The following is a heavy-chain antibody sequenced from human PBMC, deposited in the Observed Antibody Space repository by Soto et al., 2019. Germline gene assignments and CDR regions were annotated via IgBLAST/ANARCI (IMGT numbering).Heavy chain of an antibody. CDR3: ARMYSSGSGWFHH. D-gene: IGHD6-19*01. CDR1: GYSMTAGGYY. Sequence: XETLSLTCFVAGYSMTAGGYYWSWIRHHPGKGLEWIGSFYSSGSIIYNPSLRSRVSISGDTSSNQFSMSLTSVTAADTARYYCARMYSSGSGWFHHWGQGTLVTVSS. V-gene: IGHV4-39*07. CDR2: FYSSGSI. J-gene: IGHJ5*02.